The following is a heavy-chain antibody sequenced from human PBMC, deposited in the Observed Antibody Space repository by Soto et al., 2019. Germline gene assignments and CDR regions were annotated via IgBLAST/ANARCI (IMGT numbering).Heavy chain of an antibody. J-gene: IGHJ4*02. D-gene: IGHD2-15*01. CDR1: GGSISSGGYS. Sequence: SETLSLTCAVSGGSISSGGYSWSWIRQPPGKGLEWIGYIYHSGSTYYNPSLKSRVTISVDRSKNQFSLKLSSVTAADTAVYYCAGVSAGYCSGGSCSDVYFDYWGQGTLVTVSS. CDR2: IYHSGST. V-gene: IGHV4-30-2*01. CDR3: AGVSAGYCSGGSCSDVYFDY.